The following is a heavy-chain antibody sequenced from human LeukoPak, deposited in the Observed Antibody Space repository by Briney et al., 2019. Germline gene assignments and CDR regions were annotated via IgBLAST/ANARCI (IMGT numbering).Heavy chain of an antibody. D-gene: IGHD6-19*01. J-gene: IGHJ4*02. CDR3: AGPLSTSGIAVAGSFDY. CDR1: GYTFTNYY. V-gene: IGHV1-2*02. CDR2: INPNSGGT. Sequence: GASVKVSCKASGYTFTNYYMHWVRQAPGQGLEWMGWINPNSGGTIYAQRFQGRVTMTRDTSISTAYMELSGLRSDDTAVYYCAGPLSTSGIAVAGSFDYWGQGTLVTVSS.